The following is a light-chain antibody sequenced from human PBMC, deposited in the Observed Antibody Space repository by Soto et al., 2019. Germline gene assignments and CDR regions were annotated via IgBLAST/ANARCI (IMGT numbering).Light chain of an antibody. V-gene: IGLV1-40*01. Sequence: QSVLTQSPSVSGAPGQRVTISCTGSSSNIGAGYNVHWYQQHPGTAPKLLIYGNNNRPSGVPDRFSGSKSGTSGSLAITGLQAEDEADYYCQSYDSSLSGGVFGGGTKVTVL. J-gene: IGLJ3*02. CDR2: GNN. CDR3: QSYDSSLSGGV. CDR1: SSNIGAGYN.